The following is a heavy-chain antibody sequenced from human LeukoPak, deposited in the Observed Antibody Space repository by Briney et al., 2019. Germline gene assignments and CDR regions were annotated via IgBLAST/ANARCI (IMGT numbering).Heavy chain of an antibody. CDR3: ARDQRHYDFWSARFDP. CDR1: GGSISSGGYY. CDR2: IYYSGST. Sequence: PSQTLSLTCTVSGGSISSGGYYWSWIRQHPGKGLEWIGYIYYSGSTYYNPSLKSRVTISVDTSKNQFSLKLSSVTAADTAVYYCARDQRHYDFWSARFDPWGQGTLVTVSS. V-gene: IGHV4-31*03. D-gene: IGHD3-3*01. J-gene: IGHJ5*02.